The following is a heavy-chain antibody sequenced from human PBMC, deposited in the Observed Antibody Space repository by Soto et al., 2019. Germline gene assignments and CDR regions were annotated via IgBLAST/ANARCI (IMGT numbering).Heavy chain of an antibody. CDR1: GGSISSSSYY. D-gene: IGHD3-16*02. J-gene: IGHJ3*02. CDR3: ARALSVDYDYIWGSYRYGAFDI. V-gene: IGHV4-39*01. Sequence: QLQLQESGPGLVKPSETLSLTCTVSGGSISSSSYYWGWIRQPPGKGLEWIGSIYYSGSTYYNPSLKSRVTISLDTSKNQFSLKLSSVTAADTAVYYCARALSVDYDYIWGSYRYGAFDIWGQGTMVTVSS. CDR2: IYYSGST.